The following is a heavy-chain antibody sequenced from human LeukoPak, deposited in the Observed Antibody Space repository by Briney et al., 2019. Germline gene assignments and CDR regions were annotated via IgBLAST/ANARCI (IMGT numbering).Heavy chain of an antibody. Sequence: SETESLTCTVSGGSISSYYWSWIRQPPGKGLEWIGFIYYSGSTNYNPSLKSRVTISVDTSKNQFSLKLSPVTAADTAVYYCARPSLDYGGIDAFDFWGQGTLVTV. CDR1: GGSISSYY. CDR2: IYYSGST. D-gene: IGHD4-23*01. J-gene: IGHJ3*01. CDR3: ARPSLDYGGIDAFDF. V-gene: IGHV4-59*08.